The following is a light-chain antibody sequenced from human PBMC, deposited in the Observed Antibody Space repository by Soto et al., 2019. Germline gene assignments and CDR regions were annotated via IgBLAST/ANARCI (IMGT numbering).Light chain of an antibody. Sequence: QSVLTQPPSVSGAPGQRVTLSCTGSSSTIGAGYDVHWYQQLPGTAPKLLISGNSNRPSGVPDRFSGSKSGTSASLAITGLQAEDEADYYCQSYDSSLSGYVFGTGTKLTVL. CDR3: QSYDSSLSGYV. CDR2: GNS. CDR1: SSTIGAGYD. J-gene: IGLJ1*01. V-gene: IGLV1-40*01.